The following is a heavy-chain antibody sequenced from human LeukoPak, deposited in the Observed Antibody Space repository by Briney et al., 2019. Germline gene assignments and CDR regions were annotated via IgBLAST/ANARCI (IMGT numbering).Heavy chain of an antibody. CDR1: GFTFSSYG. V-gene: IGHV3-33*06. Sequence: PGRSLRLSCAASGFTFSSYGMHWVRQAPGKGLEWVAVIWYDGSNKYYADSVKGRFTISRDNSKNTLYLQMNSLRAEDTAVYYCAKDSTDTAMVMDYWGQGNLVTVSS. J-gene: IGHJ4*02. CDR2: IWYDGSNK. CDR3: AKDSTDTAMVMDY. D-gene: IGHD5-18*01.